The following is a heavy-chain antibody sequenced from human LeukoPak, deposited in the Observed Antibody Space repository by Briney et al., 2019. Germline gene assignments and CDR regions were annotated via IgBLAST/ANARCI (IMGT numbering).Heavy chain of an antibody. CDR2: INPNSGGT. Sequence: GASVKVSCKASGYTFTIYYIHWGRQAPGQGLEWMGWINPNSGGTNYAQKFQGRVTMTRDTSTSTAYMELSRLRSDDTAVYYCARVHSGTSLDYWGQGTLVTVSS. D-gene: IGHD1-26*01. V-gene: IGHV1-2*02. CDR1: GYTFTIYY. CDR3: ARVHSGTSLDY. J-gene: IGHJ4*02.